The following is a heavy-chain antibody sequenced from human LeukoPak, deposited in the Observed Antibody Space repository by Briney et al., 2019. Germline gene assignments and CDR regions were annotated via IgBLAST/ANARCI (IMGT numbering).Heavy chain of an antibody. D-gene: IGHD1-26*01. CDR2: ISSSGTYI. V-gene: IGHV3-21*01. J-gene: IGHJ3*02. Sequence: PGGSLRLSCAASGFPFTNYSMNWVRQAPGKGLEWVSSISSSGTYIYYADSVKGRFTISRDNAKNSLYLQMNSLRAEDTAVYYCARDVAQLWELAEVVAFDIWGQGTMVTVSS. CDR3: ARDVAQLWELAEVVAFDI. CDR1: GFPFTNYS.